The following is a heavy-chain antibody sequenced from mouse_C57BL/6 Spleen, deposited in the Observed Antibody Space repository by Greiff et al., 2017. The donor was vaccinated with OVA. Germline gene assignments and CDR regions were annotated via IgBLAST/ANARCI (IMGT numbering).Heavy chain of an antibody. V-gene: IGHV3-6*01. Sequence: ESGPGLVKPSQSLSLTCSVTGYSITSGYYWNWIRQFPGNKLEWMGYISYDGSNNYNPSLKNRISITRDTSKNQFFLKLNSVTTEDTATYYCARDPTYYFDYWGQGTTLTVSS. CDR2: ISYDGSN. CDR3: ARDPTYYFDY. CDR1: GYSITSGYY. J-gene: IGHJ2*01.